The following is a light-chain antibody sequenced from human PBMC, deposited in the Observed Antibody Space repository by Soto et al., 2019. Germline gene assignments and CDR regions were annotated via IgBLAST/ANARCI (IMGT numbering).Light chain of an antibody. CDR3: QQYNNYLWT. V-gene: IGKV3-11*01. Sequence: EIVLTQSPATLSLSPGERATLSCRASQSISNYLAWYQQKPGQAPRLLIYDVSNRATGIPARFSGSGSGTEFTLTISSLQPDDFATYYCQQYNNYLWTFGQGTKVDI. CDR1: QSISNY. CDR2: DVS. J-gene: IGKJ1*01.